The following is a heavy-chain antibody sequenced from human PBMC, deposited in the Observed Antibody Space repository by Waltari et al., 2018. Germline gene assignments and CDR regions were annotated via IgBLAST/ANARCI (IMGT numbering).Heavy chain of an antibody. CDR3: ATYNLGFIYYRGLDV. Sequence: EVQLLESGGGLVQPGGSLRLSCEASGFRFSAFAMRWVRQAPGRGREWVAAITKTGDDTYYADSVRGRLTVSRDNSKNTLYVQMNSLRAEDAAVYYCATYNLGFIYYRGLDVWGQGTTVTVSS. D-gene: IGHD1-1*01. J-gene: IGHJ6*02. CDR2: ITKTGDDT. CDR1: GFRFSAFA. V-gene: IGHV3-23*01.